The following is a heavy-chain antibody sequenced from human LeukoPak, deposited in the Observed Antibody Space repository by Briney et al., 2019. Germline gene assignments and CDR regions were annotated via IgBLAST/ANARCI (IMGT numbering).Heavy chain of an antibody. CDR2: ISYDGSNK. Sequence: GGSLRLSCAASGFTFSSYGMHWVRQAPGKGLEWVAVISYDGSNKYYADSVKGRFTISRDNSKNTLYLQMNSLRAEDTAVYYCAKDSSGWSIGTFDYWGQGTLVTVSS. CDR3: AKDSSGWSIGTFDY. CDR1: GFTFSSYG. D-gene: IGHD6-19*01. V-gene: IGHV3-30*18. J-gene: IGHJ4*02.